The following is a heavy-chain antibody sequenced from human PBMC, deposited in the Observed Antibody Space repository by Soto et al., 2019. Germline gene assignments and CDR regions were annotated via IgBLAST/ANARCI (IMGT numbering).Heavy chain of an antibody. D-gene: IGHD5-12*01. CDR1: GGTFSSYA. CDR3: ARDGYGAVASY. Sequence: ASVKVSCKASGGTFSSYAISWVRQAPGQGLEWMGGIIPIFGTANYAQKFQGGVTITADESTSTAYMELSSLRSEDTAVYYCARDGYGAVASYWSRGSLVTVSS. V-gene: IGHV1-69*13. CDR2: IIPIFGTA. J-gene: IGHJ4*02.